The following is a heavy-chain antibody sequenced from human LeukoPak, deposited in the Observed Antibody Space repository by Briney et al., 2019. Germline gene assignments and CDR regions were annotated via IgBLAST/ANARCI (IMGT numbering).Heavy chain of an antibody. Sequence: GGSLRLSCAASGFTFDDYGMSWVRQAPGKGLEWVSGINWKGGSTGYVDSVKGRFTISRDNAKKFLYLQMNSLRAEDTAVYYCAKRTAAEDFDYWGQGTLVTVSS. CDR3: AKRTAAEDFDY. D-gene: IGHD2-2*01. CDR1: GFTFDDYG. V-gene: IGHV3-20*04. CDR2: INWKGGST. J-gene: IGHJ4*02.